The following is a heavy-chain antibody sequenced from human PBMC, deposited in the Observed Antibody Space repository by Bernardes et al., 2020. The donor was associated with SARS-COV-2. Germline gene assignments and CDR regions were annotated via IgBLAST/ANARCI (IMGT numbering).Heavy chain of an antibody. CDR1: GFTFDDYA. J-gene: IGHJ4*02. D-gene: IGHD5-18*01. CDR2: LSWNSGSI. Sequence: GGSLRLSCAASGFTFDDYAMHWVRQAPGKGLEWVSGLSWNSGSIVYADSVTGRFTISRDNAKNSLYLQMNSLRAEDTALYYCAKSSGYSYGSYFHYWVQGTLITVSS. V-gene: IGHV3-9*01. CDR3: AKSSGYSYGSYFHY.